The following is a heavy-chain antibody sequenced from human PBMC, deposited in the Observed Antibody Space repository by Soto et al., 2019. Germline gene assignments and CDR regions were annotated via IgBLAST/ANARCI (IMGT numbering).Heavy chain of an antibody. D-gene: IGHD6-19*01. V-gene: IGHV3-23*01. CDR1: GFRFSSYA. J-gene: IGHJ4*02. Sequence: GGSLRLSCAASGFRFSSYAMSWVRQAPGKGLEWVSTISGSGGSTYYADSVKGRFTISRDNSKNTLYLQMNSLRAEDTAVYYCAKSPKIAVASFDYWGQGTLVTVSS. CDR3: AKSPKIAVASFDY. CDR2: ISGSGGST.